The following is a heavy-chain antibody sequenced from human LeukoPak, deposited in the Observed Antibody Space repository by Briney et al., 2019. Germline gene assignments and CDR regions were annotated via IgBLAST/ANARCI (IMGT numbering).Heavy chain of an antibody. CDR1: GYTFTSYD. CDR2: MNPNSGNT. J-gene: IGHJ5*02. CDR3: ARTLKGSGGMNWFDP. D-gene: IGHD3-16*01. V-gene: IGHV1-8*01. Sequence: ASVKVSCKASGYTFTSYDINWVRPATGQGLEWMGWMNPNSGNTGYAQKFQGRVTITRNTSISTAYMELSSLRSEDTAVYYCARTLKGSGGMNWFDPWGQGTLVTVSS.